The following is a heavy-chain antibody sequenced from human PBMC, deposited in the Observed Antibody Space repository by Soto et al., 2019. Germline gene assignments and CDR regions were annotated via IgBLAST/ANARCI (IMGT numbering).Heavy chain of an antibody. Sequence: EVQLVESGGGLVKPGGSLRLSCAASGFTFTNAWMSWVRQAPGKALDWVGRIKSKADGGTADYAAPVKGRFTISRDDSKNTLYLQMNSLKTEDAAVYYCATRPTLANVGPEKDLQHWGQGTRVTVSS. V-gene: IGHV3-15*01. D-gene: IGHD2-8*01. CDR3: ATRPTLANVGPEKDLQH. J-gene: IGHJ1*01. CDR2: IKSKADGGTA. CDR1: GFTFTNAW.